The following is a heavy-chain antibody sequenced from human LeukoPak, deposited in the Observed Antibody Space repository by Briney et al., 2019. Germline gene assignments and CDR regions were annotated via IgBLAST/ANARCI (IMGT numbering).Heavy chain of an antibody. D-gene: IGHD5-24*01. CDR1: GFTFSSHW. J-gene: IGHJ4*02. V-gene: IGHV3-7*01. CDR3: AKAERWLQLFRLDY. Sequence: GGSLRLSCAASGFTFSSHWMSWVRQAPGKGLEWVANIKQDGSEKYYVDSVKGRFTISRDNAKNSLYLQMNSLRAEDTAVYYCAKAERWLQLFRLDYWGQGTLVTVSS. CDR2: IKQDGSEK.